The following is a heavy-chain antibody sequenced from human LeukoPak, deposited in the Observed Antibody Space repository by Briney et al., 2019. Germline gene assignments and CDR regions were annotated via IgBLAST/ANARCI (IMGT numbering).Heavy chain of an antibody. D-gene: IGHD5-18*01. V-gene: IGHV4-34*01. CDR3: AREDYRGYSYGSPFDY. CDR1: GGSFSGYY. Sequence: SETLSLTRAVYGGSFSGYYWSWIRQPPGKGLEWIGEINHSGSTNYNPSLKSRVTISVDTSKNQFSLKLSSVTAADTAVYYCAREDYRGYSYGSPFDYWGQGTLVTVSS. CDR2: INHSGST. J-gene: IGHJ4*02.